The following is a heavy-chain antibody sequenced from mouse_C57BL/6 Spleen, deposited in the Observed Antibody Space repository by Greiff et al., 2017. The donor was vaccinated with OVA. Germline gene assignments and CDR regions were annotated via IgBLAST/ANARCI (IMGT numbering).Heavy chain of an antibody. D-gene: IGHD1-1*01. J-gene: IGHJ1*03. CDR1: GYTFTDYN. CDR3: ARWHYYGSSYDWYFDV. Sequence: VQLQQSGPELVKPGASVKMSCKASGYTFTDYNMHWVKQSHGKSLEWIGYINPNNGGTSYNQKFKGKATLTVNKSSSTAYMELRSLTSEDSAVYYCARWHYYGSSYDWYFDVWGTGTTVTVSS. CDR2: INPNNGGT. V-gene: IGHV1-22*01.